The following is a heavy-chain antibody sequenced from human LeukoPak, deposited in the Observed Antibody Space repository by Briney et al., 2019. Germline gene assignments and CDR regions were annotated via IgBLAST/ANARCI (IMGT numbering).Heavy chain of an antibody. CDR1: GGTFSCYA. CDR3: ARSDYDILTGLDP. Sequence: SVKVSCKASGGTFSCYAISWVRQAPGQGLEWMGRIIPIFGTANYAQKFQGRVTITTDESTSTAYMELSSLRSEDTAVYYCARSDYDILTGLDPWGQGTLVTVSS. J-gene: IGHJ5*02. CDR2: IIPIFGTA. V-gene: IGHV1-69*05. D-gene: IGHD3-9*01.